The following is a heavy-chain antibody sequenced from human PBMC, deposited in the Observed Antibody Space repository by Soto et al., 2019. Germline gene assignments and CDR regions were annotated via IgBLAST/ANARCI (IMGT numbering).Heavy chain of an antibody. Sequence: QVQLVQSGAEVKKPGSSVKVSCKASGGTFSSYAISWVRQAPGQGLEWMGGIIPIFGTANYAQKFQGSVTITADESTSTAYMELSSLRSEDTAVYYCAGKMGYCSGGSCYNYYYYGMDVWGQGTTVTVSS. CDR3: AGKMGYCSGGSCYNYYYYGMDV. CDR1: GGTFSSYA. J-gene: IGHJ6*02. CDR2: IIPIFGTA. D-gene: IGHD2-15*01. V-gene: IGHV1-69*01.